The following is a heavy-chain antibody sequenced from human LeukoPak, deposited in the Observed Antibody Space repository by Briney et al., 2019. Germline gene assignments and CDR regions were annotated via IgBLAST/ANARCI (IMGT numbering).Heavy chain of an antibody. Sequence: GASVKVSCKASGYTFTSYAMNWVRQAPGQGLEWMGWINTSTGNPTYAQGFTGRFVFSLDTSVSTAYLQISSLKAEDTAVYYCASPSYDFWSGYLPTDYYYYMDVWGKGTTVTVSS. J-gene: IGHJ6*03. V-gene: IGHV7-4-1*02. CDR1: GYTFTSYA. D-gene: IGHD3-3*01. CDR2: INTSTGNP. CDR3: ASPSYDFWSGYLPTDYYYYMDV.